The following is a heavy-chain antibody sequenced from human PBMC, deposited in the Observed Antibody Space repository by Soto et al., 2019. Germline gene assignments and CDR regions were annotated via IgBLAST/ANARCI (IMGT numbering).Heavy chain of an antibody. CDR2: IKSKTDGGTT. CDR1: GFTFSNAW. CDR3: TTDNIDYDILTGYYYFDF. J-gene: IGHJ4*02. D-gene: IGHD3-9*01. V-gene: IGHV3-15*07. Sequence: EVQLVESGGGLVKPGGSLRLSCAASGFTFSNAWMNWVRQAPGKGLEWVGRIKSKTDGGTTDYAAPVKGRFTISRDDSKNTLYLQMNSLKTADTAVYYCTTDNIDYDILTGYYYFDFWGQGTLVTVSS.